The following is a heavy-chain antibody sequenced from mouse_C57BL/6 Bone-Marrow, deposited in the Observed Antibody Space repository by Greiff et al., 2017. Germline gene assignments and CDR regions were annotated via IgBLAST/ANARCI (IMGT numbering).Heavy chain of an antibody. CDR1: GYTFTSYW. D-gene: IGHD1-1*01. CDR3: ARGGIDYYGSSPHWYFDV. CDR2: IHPNSGST. J-gene: IGHJ1*03. V-gene: IGHV1-64*01. Sequence: QVQLQQPGAELVKPGASVKLSCKASGYTFTSYWMHWVKQRPGQGLEWIGMIHPNSGSTNYNEKFKSKATLTVDKSSSTAYMQLSSLTSEYSAVSYCARGGIDYYGSSPHWYFDVWGTGTTVTVSS.